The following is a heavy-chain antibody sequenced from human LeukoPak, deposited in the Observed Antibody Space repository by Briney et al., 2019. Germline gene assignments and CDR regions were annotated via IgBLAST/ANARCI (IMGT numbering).Heavy chain of an antibody. CDR2: IYHSGST. D-gene: IGHD3-16*01. J-gene: IGHJ4*02. Sequence: PSETLSLTCAVSGGSISSGGYSWSWIRQPPGKGLEWIGYIYHSGSTYYNPSLKSRVTISVDRSKNQFSLKLSSVTAADTAVYYCASLGEAAYYFDYWGQGTLVTVSS. CDR1: GGSISSGGYS. V-gene: IGHV4-30-2*01. CDR3: ASLGEAAYYFDY.